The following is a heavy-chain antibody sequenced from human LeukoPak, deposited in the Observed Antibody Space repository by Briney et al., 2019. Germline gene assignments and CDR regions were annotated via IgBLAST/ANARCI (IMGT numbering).Heavy chain of an antibody. D-gene: IGHD6-13*01. CDR1: GGSISSSNW. CDR2: IYHSGST. CDR3: ARDLNLAAAGTGDY. V-gene: IGHV4-4*02. J-gene: IGHJ4*02. Sequence: KPSGTLSLTCAVSGGSISSSNWWSWVRQPPGKGLEWIGEIYHSGSTNYNPSLKSRVTISVDKSKNQFSLKLSSVTAADTAVYYCARDLNLAAAGTGDYWGQGTLVTVSS.